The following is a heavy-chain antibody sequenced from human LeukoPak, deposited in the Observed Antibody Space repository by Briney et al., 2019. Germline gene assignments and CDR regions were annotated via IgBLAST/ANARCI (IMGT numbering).Heavy chain of an antibody. J-gene: IGHJ4*02. Sequence: VRSLRLSCAASGFTFSSYGMHWVRQAPGKGLEWVAVISYDGSNKYYADSVKGRFTISRDNSKNTLYLQMNSLRAEDTAVYYCAKSGASRVPEIPAAPLDYWGQGTLVTVSS. V-gene: IGHV3-30*18. CDR1: GFTFSSYG. CDR3: AKSGASRVPEIPAAPLDY. CDR2: ISYDGSNK. D-gene: IGHD2-2*01.